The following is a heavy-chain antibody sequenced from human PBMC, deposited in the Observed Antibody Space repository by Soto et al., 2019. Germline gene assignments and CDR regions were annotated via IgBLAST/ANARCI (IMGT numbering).Heavy chain of an antibody. CDR1: GDRVSSNSAA. CDR2: TYYRSKWYN. V-gene: IGHV6-1*01. D-gene: IGHD3-3*01. Sequence: SQTLSLTCAISGDRVSSNSAAWNWIRQSPSRGLEWLGRTYYRSKWYNDYAVSVKSRITINPDTSKNQFSLQLNSVTPEDTAVYYCARTTDLPCDFWSGYWRATAFDYWGQGTLVTVSS. CDR3: ARTTDLPCDFWSGYWRATAFDY. J-gene: IGHJ4*02.